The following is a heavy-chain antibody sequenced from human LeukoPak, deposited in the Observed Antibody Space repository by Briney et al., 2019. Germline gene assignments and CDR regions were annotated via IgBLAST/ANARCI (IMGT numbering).Heavy chain of an antibody. V-gene: IGHV3-30-3*01. D-gene: IGHD5-24*01. CDR3: ARARWLPLFDY. CDR2: ISYDGSDK. CDR1: GFTFSSYA. J-gene: IGHJ4*02. Sequence: GGSLRLSCAASGFTFSSYAMHWVRQAPGKGLEWVAVISYDGSDKYYADSVKGRFTISRDNSKNTLYLQMNSLRAEDTAVYYCARARWLPLFDYWGQGTLVTVSS.